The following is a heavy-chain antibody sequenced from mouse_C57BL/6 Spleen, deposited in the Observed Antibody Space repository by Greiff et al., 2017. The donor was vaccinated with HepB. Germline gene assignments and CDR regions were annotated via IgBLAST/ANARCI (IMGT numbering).Heavy chain of an antibody. CDR2: IWTGGGT. D-gene: IGHD2-4*01. V-gene: IGHV2-9-1*01. Sequence: VKLQESGPGLVAPSQSLSITCTVSGFSLTSYAISWVRQPPGKGLEWLGVIWTGGGTNYNSALKSRLSISKDNSKSQVFLKMNSLQTDDTARYYCARNEGDDYDDAMDYWGQGTSVTVSS. CDR3: ARNEGDDYDDAMDY. CDR1: GFSLTSYA. J-gene: IGHJ4*01.